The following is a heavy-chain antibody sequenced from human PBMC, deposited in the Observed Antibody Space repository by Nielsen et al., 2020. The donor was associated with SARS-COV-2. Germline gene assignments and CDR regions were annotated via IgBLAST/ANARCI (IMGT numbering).Heavy chain of an antibody. Sequence: GESLKISCAASGLTFSTYSIMWVRQAPGKGLEWVAIISYDGNNKYADSVKGRFTISRDNSKNTLYLQMNSLRHDDTAVYYCARETFEYTSSFYDYWGQGTLVTVSS. CDR1: GLTFSTYS. CDR2: ISYDGNNK. J-gene: IGHJ4*02. D-gene: IGHD6-6*01. CDR3: ARETFEYTSSFYDY. V-gene: IGHV3-30*03.